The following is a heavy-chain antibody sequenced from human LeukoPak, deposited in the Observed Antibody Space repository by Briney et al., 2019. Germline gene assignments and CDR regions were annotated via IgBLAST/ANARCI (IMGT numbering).Heavy chain of an antibody. D-gene: IGHD6-19*01. CDR1: GFTFSSYA. V-gene: IGHV3-66*01. J-gene: IGHJ4*02. CDR3: ARERDLEIAVAGTIFNY. CDR2: IYSDGST. Sequence: PGGSLRLSCAASGFTFSSYAMSWVRQAPGKGLEWVSVIYSDGSTYYADSVKGRFTISRDNSKNTVYLQMKSLRAEDTAVYYCARERDLEIAVAGTIFNYWGQGTLVTVSS.